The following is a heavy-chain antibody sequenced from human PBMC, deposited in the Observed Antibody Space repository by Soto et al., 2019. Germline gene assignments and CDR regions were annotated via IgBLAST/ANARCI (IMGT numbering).Heavy chain of an antibody. CDR2: IYSGGST. J-gene: IGHJ4*02. CDR3: ARVLGGGPDRYYYYDSSGYYPDY. Sequence: WGSLRLSCAASGFTVSSNYMSWVRQAPGKGLEWVSVIYSGGSTYYADSVKGRFTISRDNSKNTLYLQMNSLRAEDTAVYYCARVLGGGPDRYYYYDSSGYYPDYWGQGTLVTVSS. V-gene: IGHV3-53*01. D-gene: IGHD3-22*01. CDR1: GFTVSSNY.